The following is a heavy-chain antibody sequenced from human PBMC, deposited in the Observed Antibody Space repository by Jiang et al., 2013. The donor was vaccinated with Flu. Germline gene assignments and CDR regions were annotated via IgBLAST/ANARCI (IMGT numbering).Heavy chain of an antibody. CDR2: INHSGST. CDR3: ARGRLRSGGDLT. V-gene: IGHV4-34*01. D-gene: IGHD2-21*02. J-gene: IGHJ5*02. CDR1: GGSFSGYY. Sequence: LLKPSETLSLTCAVYGGSFSGYYWSWIRQPPGKGLEWIGEINHSGSTNYNPSLKSRVTISVDTSKNQFSLKLSSVTAADTAVYYCARGRLRSGGDLTWGQGTLVTVSS.